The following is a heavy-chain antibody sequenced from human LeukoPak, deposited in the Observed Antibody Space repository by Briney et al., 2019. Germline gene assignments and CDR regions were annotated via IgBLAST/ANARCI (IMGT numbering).Heavy chain of an antibody. CDR3: ARAADFWSGYYSAGFDY. J-gene: IGHJ4*02. Sequence: PGGSLRLSCAASGFTFSSYGMHWVRQAPGKGLEWVAFIRYDGSNKYYGDSVKGRFTISRDNSKNTLYLQMNSLRAEDTAVYYCARAADFWSGYYSAGFDYWGQGTLVTVSS. D-gene: IGHD3-3*01. CDR1: GFTFSSYG. V-gene: IGHV3-30*02. CDR2: IRYDGSNK.